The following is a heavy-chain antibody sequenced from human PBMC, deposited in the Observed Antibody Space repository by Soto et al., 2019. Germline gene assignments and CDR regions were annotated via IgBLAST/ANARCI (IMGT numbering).Heavy chain of an antibody. J-gene: IGHJ6*02. CDR2: ISAYNGNT. V-gene: IGHV1-18*01. D-gene: IGHD3-10*01. CDR3: ARDWDYYGSGSYFDYYYYGMDV. CDR1: GYTFTSYG. Sequence: ASVKVSCKASGYTFTSYGISWVRQAPGQGLEWMGWISAYNGNTNYAQKFQGRVTITRDTSASTAYMELSSLRSEDTAVYYCARDWDYYGSGSYFDYYYYGMDVWDQGTTVTVSS.